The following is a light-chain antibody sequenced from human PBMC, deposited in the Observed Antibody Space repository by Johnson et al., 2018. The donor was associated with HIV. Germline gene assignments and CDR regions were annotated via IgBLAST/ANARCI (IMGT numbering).Light chain of an antibody. V-gene: IGLV1-51*02. CDR2: EDD. Sequence: QSVLTQPPSVSAAPGQKVTISCSGSSSNIGKNHVSWYQQFPGTAPKLLVYEDDKRPSDHPDRFSGSKSGTSATLGITGLQTGDEADYYCGTWDSSLSAGVFGTGTKVTVL. CDR3: GTWDSSLSAGV. J-gene: IGLJ1*01. CDR1: SSNIGKNH.